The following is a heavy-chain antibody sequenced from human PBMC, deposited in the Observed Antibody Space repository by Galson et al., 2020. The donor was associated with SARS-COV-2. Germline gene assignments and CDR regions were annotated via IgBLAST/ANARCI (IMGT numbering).Heavy chain of an antibody. CDR1: GFTFSSYA. V-gene: IGHV3-30*04. D-gene: IGHD1-26*01. CDR2: LSYDGINK. J-gene: IGHJ6*02. Sequence: GGSLRLSCAASGFTFSSYAMHWVRQAPGKGLEWVGVLSYDGINKYYADSVKGRFTISRDNSKHTLYLQMNSLRAEDTAIYYCARALGGNYYYGLDVWGQGTTVTVSS. CDR3: ARALGGNYYYGLDV.